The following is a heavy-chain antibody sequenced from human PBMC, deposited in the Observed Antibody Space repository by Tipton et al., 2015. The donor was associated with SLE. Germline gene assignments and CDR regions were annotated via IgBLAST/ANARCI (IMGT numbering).Heavy chain of an antibody. CDR1: RGSFSGYY. D-gene: IGHD5-18*01. Sequence: TLSLTCAVYRGSFSGYYWSWIRRPPGKGLEWIGETTHSGKTNYNPSLRGRVTISVDKSKNQFSLKLTSVTAADTAVYYCARWIPLTGINVWGQGATVTVSS. CDR2: TTHSGKT. J-gene: IGHJ6*02. CDR3: ARWIPLTGINV. V-gene: IGHV4-34*01.